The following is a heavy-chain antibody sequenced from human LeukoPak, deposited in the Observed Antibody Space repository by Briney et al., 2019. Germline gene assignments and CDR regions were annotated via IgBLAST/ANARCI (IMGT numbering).Heavy chain of an antibody. CDR1: GGSISSSSYY. CDR2: IYYSGST. D-gene: IGHD3-22*01. Sequence: SETLSLTCTVSGGSISSSSYYWGWLRQPPGKGPEWIGSIYYSGSTYYNPSLKSRVTISVDTSKNHFSLKLSSVTAADTAVYYCARGGGDNRGYYYDSWGQGTLVTVSS. CDR3: ARGGGDNRGYYYDS. V-gene: IGHV4-39*02. J-gene: IGHJ5*01.